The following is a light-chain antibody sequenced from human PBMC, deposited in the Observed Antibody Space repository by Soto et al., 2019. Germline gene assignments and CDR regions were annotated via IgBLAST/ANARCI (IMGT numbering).Light chain of an antibody. CDR2: EGT. J-gene: IGLJ3*02. CDR1: SNDFGSRNF. V-gene: IGLV2-23*01. Sequence: QPVLTQPPSVSGAPGQRVTISCTGSSNDFGSRNFVSWYQQRPNKAPKLMIFEGTKRPSGVSDRYSASKSGYTASLTISGLRAEDEANYYCCSYAGGTTWVFGGGTKLTVL. CDR3: CSYAGGTTWV.